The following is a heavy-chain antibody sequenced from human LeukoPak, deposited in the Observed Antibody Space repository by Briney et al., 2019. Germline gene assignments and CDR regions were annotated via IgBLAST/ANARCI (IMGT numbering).Heavy chain of an antibody. J-gene: IGHJ4*02. CDR3: ARDPAGDTAMVTAPYFDY. V-gene: IGHV3-21*01. CDR1: GFTFSSYW. D-gene: IGHD5-18*01. CDR2: ISSSSSYI. Sequence: GGSLRLSCAASGFTFSSYWMNWVRQAPGKGLEWVSSISSSSSYIYYADSVKGRFTISRDNAKNSLYLQMNSLRAEDTAVYYCARDPAGDTAMVTAPYFDYWGQGTLVTVSS.